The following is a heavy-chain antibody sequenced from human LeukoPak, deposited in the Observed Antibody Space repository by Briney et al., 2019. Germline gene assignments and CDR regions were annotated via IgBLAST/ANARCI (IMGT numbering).Heavy chain of an antibody. J-gene: IGHJ4*02. Sequence: GGSLRLSCAGSGFTFSDYGMSWVRQAPGKGLEWVSTIAGSGGNTNYADSVKGRFTISRDNSKSTLSLKMNSLRADDTAVYYCVKGRLCGDYIFDFWGQGTLVTVSS. CDR2: IAGSGGNT. D-gene: IGHD4-17*01. V-gene: IGHV3-23*01. CDR3: VKGRLCGDYIFDF. CDR1: GFTFSDYG.